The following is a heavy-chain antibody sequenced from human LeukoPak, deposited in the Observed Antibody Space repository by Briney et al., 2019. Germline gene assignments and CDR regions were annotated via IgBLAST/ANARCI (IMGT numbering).Heavy chain of an antibody. V-gene: IGHV3-23*01. J-gene: IGHJ4*02. CDR2: ISGSGGST. D-gene: IGHD4-17*01. CDR1: GFTFSSYA. CDR3: ATRVTYGDYYQIFDY. Sequence: QPGGSLRLSCAASGFTFSSYAMSWVRQAPGKGLEWVSAISGSGGSTYYADSVKGRFTISRDNSKNTLYLQMNSLRAEDTAVYYCATRVTYGDYYQIFDYWGQGTLVTVSS.